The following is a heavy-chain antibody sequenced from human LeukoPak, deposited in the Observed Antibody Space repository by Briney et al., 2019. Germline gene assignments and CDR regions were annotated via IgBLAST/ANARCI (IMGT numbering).Heavy chain of an antibody. CDR2: ITSTGSTI. D-gene: IGHD5-12*01. CDR1: GFTISDYY. J-gene: IGHJ4*02. Sequence: GGSLRLSCAASGFTISDYYMSWIRQAPGKGLEWASSITSTGSTIYYADSVKGRFTISRDNAKNSLYLQMNSLRAEDTAVYYCARAEGWLPFDYWGQGTLVTVSS. V-gene: IGHV3-11*04. CDR3: ARAEGWLPFDY.